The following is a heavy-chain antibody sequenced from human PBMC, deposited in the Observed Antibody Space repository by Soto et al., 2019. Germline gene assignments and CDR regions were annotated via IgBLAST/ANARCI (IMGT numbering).Heavy chain of an antibody. CDR1: KFTFSSYW. CDR2: IDPDGSTT. Sequence: GGSLRLSCAASKFTFSSYWMPWVRQAPGKGLVWVSRIDPDGSTTYYADSVKGRFTISRDNAKNTLYLQLNSLRAEDTAVYYCTSSGSYDIAWFDRWGQGTVVTVSS. J-gene: IGHJ5*02. CDR3: TSSGSYDIAWFDR. V-gene: IGHV3-74*01. D-gene: IGHD3-10*01.